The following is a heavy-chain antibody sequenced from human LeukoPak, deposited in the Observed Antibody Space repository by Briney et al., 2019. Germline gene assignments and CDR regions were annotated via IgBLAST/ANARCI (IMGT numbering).Heavy chain of an antibody. CDR3: AKGAKMGWFDP. CDR1: GYLFSGCC. V-gene: IGHV3-30*02. Sequence: GGTLRLLCASSGYLFSGCCKLCATRVPARGGVGVVFIRYDGGNKYYVDPVKGRFTISRDISQNTVYLQQNTLRAEDTAVYYCAKGAKMGWFDPWGQGTLVTVSS. CDR2: IRYDGGNK. J-gene: IGHJ5*02. D-gene: IGHD1-26*01.